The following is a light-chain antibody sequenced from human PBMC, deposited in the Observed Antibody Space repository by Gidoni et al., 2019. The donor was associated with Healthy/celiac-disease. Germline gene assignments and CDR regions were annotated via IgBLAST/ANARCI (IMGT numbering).Light chain of an antibody. Sequence: EIVMTQSPATLSVSPGERATLSCRASQSVSNNLAWYQQKPGQAPRLLIYGASTRATGIPARFSGSGSGTEFTLTISSVQSEDFAVYCCQQYNNWWTFGQGTKVEIK. V-gene: IGKV3-15*01. CDR3: QQYNNWWT. J-gene: IGKJ1*01. CDR1: QSVSNN. CDR2: GAS.